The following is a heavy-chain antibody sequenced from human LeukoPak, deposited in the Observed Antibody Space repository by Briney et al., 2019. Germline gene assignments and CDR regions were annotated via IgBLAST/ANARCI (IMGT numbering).Heavy chain of an antibody. D-gene: IGHD6-19*01. J-gene: IGHJ3*02. CDR1: GYSFTSYW. Sequence: GESLKISCNGSGYSFTSYWIGWVRQMPGKGLEWMGIIYPGDSDTRYSPSFQGQVTISADKSISTAYLQWSSLKASDTAMYYCARQDSSGCSRTSAFDIWGQGTMVTVSS. CDR3: ARQDSSGCSRTSAFDI. CDR2: IYPGDSDT. V-gene: IGHV5-51*01.